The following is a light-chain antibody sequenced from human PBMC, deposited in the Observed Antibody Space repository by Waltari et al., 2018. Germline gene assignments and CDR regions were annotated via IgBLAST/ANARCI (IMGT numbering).Light chain of an antibody. J-gene: IGKJ1*01. CDR3: QQRRT. CDR1: QSVSNY. Sequence: EIVLTQSPATLSLTPGERATLSCRASQSVSNYLAWYQQKPGQAPRLLIYDASNRATGIPARFSGSGSGTDFTLTISSLGPEDFAVYYCQQRRTFGQGTKVEIK. CDR2: DAS. V-gene: IGKV3-11*01.